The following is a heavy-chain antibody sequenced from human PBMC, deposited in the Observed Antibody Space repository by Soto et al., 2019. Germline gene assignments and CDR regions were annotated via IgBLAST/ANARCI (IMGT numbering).Heavy chain of an antibody. CDR2: IIPYYNTL. D-gene: IGHD6-13*01. V-gene: IGHV1-69*01. J-gene: IGHJ4*02. CDR3: ASGASRWYPYFFDS. Sequence: QAQVVQSGAEVRKPGSSVKLSCKASEGTFNSYAIAWVRQAPGQGLEWIGGIIPYYNTLNYAQKFQDRVTITADYSTNTVYMELSSLRSDDTAVYFCASGASRWYPYFFDSWAQGTLVTVSS. CDR1: EGTFNSYA.